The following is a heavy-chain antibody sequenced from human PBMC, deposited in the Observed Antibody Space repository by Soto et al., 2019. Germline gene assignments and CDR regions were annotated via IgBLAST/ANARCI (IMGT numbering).Heavy chain of an antibody. CDR1: GFSLSTSGVG. J-gene: IGHJ4*02. CDR2: IYWDDDK. CDR3: AHTMYNWGSGYFDY. V-gene: IGHV2-5*02. D-gene: IGHD1-20*01. Sequence: QITLKESGPTLVKPTQTLTMTCTFSGFSLSTSGVGVAWIRQPPGKALEWLALIYWDDDKRYNPSLKSRLPITKDTSKNPVVFTMTNMDPVDTATYYCAHTMYNWGSGYFDYGGQGTLVTVSS.